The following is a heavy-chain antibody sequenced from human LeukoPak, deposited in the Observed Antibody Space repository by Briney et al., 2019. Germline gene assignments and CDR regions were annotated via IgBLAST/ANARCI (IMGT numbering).Heavy chain of an antibody. J-gene: IGHJ4*02. D-gene: IGHD6-19*01. V-gene: IGHV3-74*01. CDR2: INTDGTTT. Sequence: GGSLRLSCAASGFTFSTYWMHWVRQAPGKGLVWVSRINTDGTTTNYADSVKGRFTISRDNAKNSLYLQMNSLRAEDTAVYYCARGKYSSGWFDYWGQGTLVTVSS. CDR1: GFTFSTYW. CDR3: ARGKYSSGWFDY.